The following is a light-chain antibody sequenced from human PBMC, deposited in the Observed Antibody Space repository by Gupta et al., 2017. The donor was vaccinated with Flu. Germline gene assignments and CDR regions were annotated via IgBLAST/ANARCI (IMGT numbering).Light chain of an antibody. V-gene: IGKV1-9*01. Sequence: DIHLTQAPSFLTASVGDRVTITCRASQGINSYLAWYQRKPGKAPKLLIYAASPVKSGVPSRFRGSGSGTEFTLTISSRQPEDFATYYCQHRNCSPWTFGQGTKVEIK. J-gene: IGKJ1*01. CDR1: QGINSY. CDR3: QHRNCSPWT. CDR2: AAS.